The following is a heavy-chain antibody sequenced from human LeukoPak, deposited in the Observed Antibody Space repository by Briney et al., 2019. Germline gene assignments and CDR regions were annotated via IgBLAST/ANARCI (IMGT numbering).Heavy chain of an antibody. CDR3: ARYQGTAGPQDS. Sequence: ASVKVSCKASGYTFTGYYMHWVRQAPGQGLEWMGWINPNSGGTNYAQKFQGRVTMTRDTSISTAYMELSRLRSDDTAVYYCARYQGTAGPQDSWGQGTLVTVSS. J-gene: IGHJ4*02. D-gene: IGHD6-13*01. CDR2: INPNSGGT. V-gene: IGHV1-2*02. CDR1: GYTFTGYY.